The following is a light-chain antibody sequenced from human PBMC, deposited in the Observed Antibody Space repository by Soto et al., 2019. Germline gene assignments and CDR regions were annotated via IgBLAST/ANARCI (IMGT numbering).Light chain of an antibody. CDR2: EVN. CDR1: SNDVGTYNR. CDR3: CSSVGSPIWV. Sequence: QSALTQPASVSGSPGQSITISCTGTSNDVGTYNRVSWYQQHPHKAPTLIIYEVNKRPSGVSNRFSGSKSGNTASLTISGLQAEDEADYYCCSSVGSPIWVFGGGTKVTVL. J-gene: IGLJ3*02. V-gene: IGLV2-23*02.